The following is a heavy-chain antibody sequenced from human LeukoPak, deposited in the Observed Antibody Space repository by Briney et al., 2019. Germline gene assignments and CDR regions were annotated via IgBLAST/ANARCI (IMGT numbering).Heavy chain of an antibody. J-gene: IGHJ4*02. D-gene: IGHD1-1*01. Sequence: PSETLSLTCTVSGGSLSSYYWSWIRQPPGKGLEWIGYIYYSGNTNYNPSLKSRVTISVDTSKNQFSLELSSVTAADTAVYYCAREAPGGTFDNWGQGTLVTVSS. CDR2: IYYSGNT. CDR1: GGSLSSYY. CDR3: AREAPGGTFDN. V-gene: IGHV4-59*01.